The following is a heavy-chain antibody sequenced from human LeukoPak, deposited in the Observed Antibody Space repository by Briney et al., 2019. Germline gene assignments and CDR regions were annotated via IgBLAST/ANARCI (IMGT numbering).Heavy chain of an antibody. V-gene: IGHV4-34*01. CDR1: GGSFSGYY. CDR3: ARRATVTTGYYYMDV. Sequence: SETLSLTCAVYGGSFSGYYWSWIRQPPGKGLEWIGSIHYSGSTYYNPSLKSRVTISVDTSKNQFSLKLSSVTAADTAVYYCARRATVTTGYYYMDVWGKGTTVTVSS. J-gene: IGHJ6*03. D-gene: IGHD4-11*01. CDR2: IHYSGST.